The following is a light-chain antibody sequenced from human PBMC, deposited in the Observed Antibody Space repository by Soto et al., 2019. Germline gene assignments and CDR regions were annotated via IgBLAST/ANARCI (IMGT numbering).Light chain of an antibody. Sequence: QLVLTQSPSASASLGASVNLTCTLSSWHSDYAIAWHQQQPETGPRYLMRINNDGSHTKGDGIPDCFSGSRSGAERHLIRSSLQYEDEADYYCHSWYTGFPVFGGGTKLTVL. CDR2: INNDGSH. CDR3: HSWYTGFPV. V-gene: IGLV4-69*01. J-gene: IGLJ2*01. CDR1: SWHSDYA.